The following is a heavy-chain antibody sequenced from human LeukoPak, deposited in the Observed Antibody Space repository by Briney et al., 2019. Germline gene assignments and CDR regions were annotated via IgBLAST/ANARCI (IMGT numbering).Heavy chain of an antibody. J-gene: IGHJ4*02. V-gene: IGHV3-64D*09. D-gene: IGHD6-19*01. CDR1: GFTFSSCA. CDR3: VKDLSGWYSFDY. CDR2: INDHGDTT. Sequence: GGSLRLSCSASGFTFSSCAMHWVRQAPGMGLEYVSGINDHGDTTHYGDSVRGRVTISRDDSKDTVHLQMSSLRAEDTAVYYCVKDLSGWYSFDYWGQGTLVTVSS.